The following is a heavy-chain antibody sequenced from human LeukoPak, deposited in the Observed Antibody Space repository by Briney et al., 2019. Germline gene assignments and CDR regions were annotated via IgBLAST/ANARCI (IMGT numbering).Heavy chain of an antibody. CDR2: IWYDGSNK. CDR3: ARGSSVGATVEAFEI. V-gene: IGHV3-33*01. J-gene: IGHJ3*02. CDR1: GFTFSSYG. Sequence: GGSLRLSCAASGFTFSSYGMHWVRQAPGKGLEWVAVIWYDGSNKYHADSVKGRFTISRDNSKNTLYLEMNSLRAKDTAVYYCARGSSVGATVEAFEIWGQGTMVTVSS. D-gene: IGHD1-26*01.